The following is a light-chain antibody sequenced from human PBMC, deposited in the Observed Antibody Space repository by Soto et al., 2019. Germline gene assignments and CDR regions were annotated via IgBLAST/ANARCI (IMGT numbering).Light chain of an antibody. Sequence: EIVLTQSPATLSFSSGEKATLSCRASQSVSSYLAWYQQKPGQAPRLLIYDASNRATGIPARFSGSGSGTDFTLTISSLEPEDFAVYYCQQRSKGITFGPGTKVDI. CDR1: QSVSSY. V-gene: IGKV3-11*01. CDR3: QQRSKGIT. J-gene: IGKJ3*01. CDR2: DAS.